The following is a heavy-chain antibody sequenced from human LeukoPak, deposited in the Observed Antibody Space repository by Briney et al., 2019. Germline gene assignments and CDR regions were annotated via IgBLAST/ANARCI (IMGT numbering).Heavy chain of an antibody. V-gene: IGHV3-30-3*01. D-gene: IGHD4-23*01. CDR3: ARDQTDYGGNPADAFDI. Sequence: GGSLRLSCAASGFTFSSYAMHWVRQAPGKGLEWVAVISYDGSNKYYADSVKGRFTISRDNSKNTLYLQMNSLRAEDTAVYYCARDQTDYGGNPADAFDIWGQGTVVTVSS. CDR1: GFTFSSYA. J-gene: IGHJ3*02. CDR2: ISYDGSNK.